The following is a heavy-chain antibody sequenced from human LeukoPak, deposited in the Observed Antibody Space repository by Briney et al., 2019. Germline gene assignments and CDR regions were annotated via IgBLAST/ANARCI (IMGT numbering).Heavy chain of an antibody. CDR2: IYYSGST. CDR3: ARPTGGSSGFDAFDI. D-gene: IGHD3-22*01. J-gene: IGHJ3*02. CDR1: GGSISSSSYY. V-gene: IGHV4-39*01. Sequence: PSETLSLTCTVSGGSISSSSYYWGWIRQPPGKGLEWIGSIYYSGSTYYNPSLKSRVTISVDTSKNQFSLKLSSVTAADTAVYYCARPTGGSSGFDAFDIWGQRTMVTVSS.